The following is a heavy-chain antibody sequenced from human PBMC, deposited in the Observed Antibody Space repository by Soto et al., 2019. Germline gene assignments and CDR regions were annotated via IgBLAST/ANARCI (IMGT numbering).Heavy chain of an antibody. CDR1: GGSISSYY. CDR3: ARVDTAMVNYYYYGMDV. V-gene: IGHV4-59*01. Sequence: PSETLSLTCTVSGGSISSYYRSWIRQPPGKGLEWIGYIYYSGSTNYNPSLKSRVTISVDTSKNQFSLKLSSVTAADTAVYYCARVDTAMVNYYYYGMDVWGQGTTVTVSS. CDR2: IYYSGST. D-gene: IGHD5-18*01. J-gene: IGHJ6*02.